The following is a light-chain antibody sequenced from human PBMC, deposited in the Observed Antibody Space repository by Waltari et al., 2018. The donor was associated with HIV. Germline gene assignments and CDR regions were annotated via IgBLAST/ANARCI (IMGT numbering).Light chain of an antibody. CDR3: QVWDGSGGQVV. CDR2: DDS. Sequence: SYVLTQPPSVSVAPGQTARITCGGSNIGSKRGHWYQQKPGQAPVLGVYDDSDRHSGIPERFAGSNSGNTVTLTISRVEAGDEADYYCQVWDGSGGQVVFGGGTMLTVL. CDR1: NIGSKR. J-gene: IGLJ2*01. V-gene: IGLV3-21*02.